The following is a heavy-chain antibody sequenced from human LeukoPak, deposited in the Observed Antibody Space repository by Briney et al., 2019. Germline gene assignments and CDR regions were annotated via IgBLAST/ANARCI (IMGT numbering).Heavy chain of an antibody. CDR1: GGSFSGYY. CDR2: INHSGST. D-gene: IGHD2-15*01. V-gene: IGHV4-34*01. Sequence: SETLSLTCAVYGGSFSGYYWSWIRQPPGKGLEWIGEINHSGSTNYNPSLKSRVTISVDTSKNQFSLKLSSVTAADTAVYYCARPVVVVAATQSWFDPWGQGTLVTVSS. J-gene: IGHJ5*02. CDR3: ARPVVVVAATQSWFDP.